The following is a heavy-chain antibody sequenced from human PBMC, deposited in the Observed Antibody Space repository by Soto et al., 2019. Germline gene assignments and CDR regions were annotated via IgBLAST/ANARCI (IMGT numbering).Heavy chain of an antibody. Sequence: QVRLVQSGAEMKKPGASVKVSCKVSGYTLTELSMHWVRQAPGKGLEWMGGFDPEDGETIYAQKFQGRVTMTEDTSTDTAYMELSSLSSEDTAVYYCATGPLYYDSSGYRFDPWRQGTLVTVSS. D-gene: IGHD3-22*01. V-gene: IGHV1-24*01. CDR1: GYTLTELS. J-gene: IGHJ5*02. CDR3: ATGPLYYDSSGYRFDP. CDR2: FDPEDGET.